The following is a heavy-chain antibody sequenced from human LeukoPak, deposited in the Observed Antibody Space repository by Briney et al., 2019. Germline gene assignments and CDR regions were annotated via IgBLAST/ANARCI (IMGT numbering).Heavy chain of an antibody. V-gene: IGHV4-30-2*01. D-gene: IGHD6-6*01. CDR2: IYHSGST. Sequence: SQTLSLTCAVSGGSISSGGYSWSWIRQPPGKGLEWIGYIYHSGSTYYNPSLKSRVTISVDRSKNQFSLKPSSVTAADTAVYYCAREVPLVRGWYFDLWGRGTLVTVSS. CDR3: AREVPLVRGWYFDL. J-gene: IGHJ2*01. CDR1: GGSISSGGYS.